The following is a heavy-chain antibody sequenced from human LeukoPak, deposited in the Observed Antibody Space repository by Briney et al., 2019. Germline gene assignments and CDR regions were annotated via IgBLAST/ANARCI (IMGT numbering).Heavy chain of an antibody. J-gene: IGHJ3*02. V-gene: IGHV3-33*01. CDR1: GVTFSSYG. D-gene: IGHD2-15*01. CDR2: IWYDGSNK. CDR3: AILTLFGSAFDI. Sequence: PGRSLRLSCAASGVTFSSYGMHWVRQAPGKGLEWVAIIWYDGSNKYYADSVKGRFTISRDNSKNTLYLQMNSLRAEDTAVYYCAILTLFGSAFDIWGQGTMVTVSS.